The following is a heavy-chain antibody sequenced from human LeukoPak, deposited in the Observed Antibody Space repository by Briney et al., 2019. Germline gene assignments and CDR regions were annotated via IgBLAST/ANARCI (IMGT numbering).Heavy chain of an antibody. V-gene: IGHV4-59*08. J-gene: IGHJ4*02. D-gene: IGHD6-13*01. CDR2: IYYSGST. Sequence: PSETLSLTCTVSGGSISSHYWSWIRQPPGKGLEWIGYIYYSGSTNYNPSLKSRVTISVDTSKNHFSLRLTSVTAADTAVYYCARRRSSSWSFDSWGQGTLVTVSS. CDR1: GGSISSHY. CDR3: ARRRSSSWSFDS.